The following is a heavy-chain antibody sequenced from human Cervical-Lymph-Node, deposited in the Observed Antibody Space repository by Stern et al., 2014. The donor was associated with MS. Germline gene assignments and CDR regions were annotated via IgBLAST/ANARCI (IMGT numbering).Heavy chain of an antibody. CDR2: INPNSCAT. J-gene: IGHJ4*02. Sequence: VHLVESGAEVKKPGASVKVTCKTSENTFTGYYIHWVRQAPGQGLEWMGWINPNSCATNYAQRFQDRVSLTSDTSNSLAYMELDRLTSGDTAVYYCARISLGSGIDYWGQGSLVTVSS. D-gene: IGHD1-26*01. CDR1: ENTFTGYY. V-gene: IGHV1-2*02. CDR3: ARISLGSGIDY.